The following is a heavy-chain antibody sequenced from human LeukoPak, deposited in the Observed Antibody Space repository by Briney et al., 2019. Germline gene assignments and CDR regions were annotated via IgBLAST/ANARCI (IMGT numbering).Heavy chain of an antibody. D-gene: IGHD3-9*01. J-gene: IGHJ4*02. CDR1: GGSISSSNW. Sequence: SETLSLTCAVSGGSISSSNWWSWVRQPPGKGLEWIGEIYHSGSTNYNPSLKSRVTISVDKSKNQFSLKLSSVTAADTAVYYCARDERNYDILTGYNWGQGTLVTVSS. CDR2: IYHSGST. CDR3: ARDERNYDILTGYN. V-gene: IGHV4-4*02.